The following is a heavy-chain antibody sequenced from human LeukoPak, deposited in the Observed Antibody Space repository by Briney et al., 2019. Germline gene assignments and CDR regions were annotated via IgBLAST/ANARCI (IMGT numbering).Heavy chain of an antibody. CDR2: INPNSGGT. Sequence: ASVKVSCKASGYTFTGYYMHWVRQAPGQGLEWMGWINPNSGGTNYAQKFQGRVTMTRDTSISTAYMELSRLRSDDTAVYYCARIVATIPDAFDIWGQGTMVTVSS. D-gene: IGHD5-12*01. J-gene: IGHJ3*02. CDR3: ARIVATIPDAFDI. V-gene: IGHV1-2*02. CDR1: GYTFTGYY.